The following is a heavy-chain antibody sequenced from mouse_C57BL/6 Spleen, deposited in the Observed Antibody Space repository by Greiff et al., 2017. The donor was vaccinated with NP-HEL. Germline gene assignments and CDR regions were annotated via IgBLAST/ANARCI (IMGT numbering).Heavy chain of an antibody. J-gene: IGHJ2*01. CDR2: INPNDGTT. CDR3: ARWSYALGD. D-gene: IGHD1-1*01. V-gene: IGHV1-39*01. CDR1: GYYFTDYN. Sequence: EVQLQQSGPELVKPGASVKISCTASGYYFTDYNMNWVKQSNGQSLEWIGVINPNDGTTSYNQKFKGKATVTVDQSSSTAYMQLNSLTSEDSAVYYCARWSYALGDWGTGTTLTVS.